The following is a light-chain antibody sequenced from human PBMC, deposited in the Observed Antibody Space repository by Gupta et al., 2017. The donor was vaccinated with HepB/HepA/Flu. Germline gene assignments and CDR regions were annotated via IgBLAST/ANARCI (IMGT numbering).Light chain of an antibody. CDR2: AAS. Sequence: DIQMTQSPSPLFASVGDRVTITCRASHDIGTYLAWYRQKPGKVTEVLIFAASTLQSGVPSRFSGSGSGTDFTLTIINLQPDDLATYYCQNYNSVPFTFGPGTTVDLK. CDR3: QNYNSVPFT. J-gene: IGKJ3*01. CDR1: HDIGTY. V-gene: IGKV1-27*01.